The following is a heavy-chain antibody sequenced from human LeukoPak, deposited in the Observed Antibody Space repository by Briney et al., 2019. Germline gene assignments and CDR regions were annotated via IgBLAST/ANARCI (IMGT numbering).Heavy chain of an antibody. CDR2: ISGSGGST. J-gene: IGHJ4*02. V-gene: IGHV3-23*01. CDR1: GFTFSSYA. CDR3: AKDRLFFRTTVVVVAADY. Sequence: PGGSLRLSCAASGFTFSSYAMSWVRQAPGKGLEWVSAISGSGGSTYYADSVKGRFTISRDNSKNTLYLQMNSLRAEDTAVYYCAKDRLFFRTTVVVVAADYWGQGTLVTVSS. D-gene: IGHD2-15*01.